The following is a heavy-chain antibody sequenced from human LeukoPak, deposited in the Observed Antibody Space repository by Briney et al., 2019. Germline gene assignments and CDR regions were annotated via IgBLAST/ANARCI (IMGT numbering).Heavy chain of an antibody. CDR1: GFTFSTYA. Sequence: GGSLRLSCAASGFTFSTYAMSWVRQAPEKGLEWVSGISGSGGSTYYADSVKGRFTISRDNSKNTLYLQMNSLRAEDTAIYYCAKCLYRGAWYYFDYGGKEPLATVPS. V-gene: IGHV3-23*01. J-gene: IGHJ4*02. CDR2: ISGSGGST. D-gene: IGHD6-19*01. CDR3: AKCLYRGAWYYFDY.